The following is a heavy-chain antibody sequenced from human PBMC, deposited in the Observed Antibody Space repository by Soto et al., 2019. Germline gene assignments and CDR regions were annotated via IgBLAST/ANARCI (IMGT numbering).Heavy chain of an antibody. Sequence: KPSETLSLTCTVSGGSISSGGYYWSWIRQHPGRGLECIGYIYYSGSTYYNPSLKSRVTISVDTSKNQFSLKLSSVTAADTAVYYCARSSTSHSGSFLFDPWGQGTLVTVSS. J-gene: IGHJ5*02. CDR2: IYYSGST. CDR1: GGSISSGGYY. D-gene: IGHD1-26*01. CDR3: ARSSTSHSGSFLFDP. V-gene: IGHV4-31*03.